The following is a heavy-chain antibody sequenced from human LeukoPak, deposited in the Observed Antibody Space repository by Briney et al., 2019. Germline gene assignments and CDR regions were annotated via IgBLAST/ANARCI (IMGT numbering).Heavy chain of an antibody. CDR2: INPNSGGT. V-gene: IGHV1-2*02. Sequence: ASVKVSCKASGSTFTRFFTHWVRQAPGQGLEWMGWINPNSGGTNYAQKFQGRVTMTRDTSISTAYMELSRLRSDDTAVYYCARAVWGSSWYYWGQGTLVTVSS. J-gene: IGHJ4*02. CDR3: ARAVWGSSWYY. D-gene: IGHD6-13*01. CDR1: GSTFTRFF.